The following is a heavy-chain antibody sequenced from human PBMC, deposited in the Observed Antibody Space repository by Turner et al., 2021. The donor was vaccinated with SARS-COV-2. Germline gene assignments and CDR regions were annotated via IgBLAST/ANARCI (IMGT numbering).Heavy chain of an antibody. CDR1: GGSISNYY. Sequence: QVQLQESGPGLVKPSETLSLTCTVSGGSISNYYWSWIRQPPGKGLEWIGYIYHGGSTKYNPSLKSRVTISVDTSKNQFSLKLSYVTAADTAVYYCARLPYYYDSSGPIDYWGQGTLVTVSS. J-gene: IGHJ4*02. CDR3: ARLPYYYDSSGPIDY. D-gene: IGHD3-22*01. CDR2: IYHGGST. V-gene: IGHV4-59*08.